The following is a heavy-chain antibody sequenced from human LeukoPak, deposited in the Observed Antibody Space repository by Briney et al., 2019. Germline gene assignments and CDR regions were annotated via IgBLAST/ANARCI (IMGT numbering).Heavy chain of an antibody. CDR3: ARDLDWFRFDY. CDR2: ISYDGSNK. J-gene: IGHJ4*02. V-gene: IGHV3-30*19. CDR1: GFTFSSYG. Sequence: GGSLRLSCAASGFTFSSYGMHWVRQAPGKGLEWVAVISYDGSNKYYADSVKGRFTISRDNSKNTLYLQMNSLRAEDTAVYYCARDLDWFRFDYWGQGTLVTVSS. D-gene: IGHD3-9*01.